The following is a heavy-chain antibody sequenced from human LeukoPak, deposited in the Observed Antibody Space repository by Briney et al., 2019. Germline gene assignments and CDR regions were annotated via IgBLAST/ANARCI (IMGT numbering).Heavy chain of an antibody. CDR3: ASKATGTTLSFDY. Sequence: TPSQTLSLTCTVSGGSISSSSYYWGWIRQPPGKGLEWIGSIYYSGSTYYNPSLKSRVTISVDTSKNQFSLKLSSVTAADTAVYYCASKATGTTLSFDYWGQGTLVTVSS. V-gene: IGHV4-39*07. D-gene: IGHD1-1*01. CDR1: GGSISSSSYY. J-gene: IGHJ4*02. CDR2: IYYSGST.